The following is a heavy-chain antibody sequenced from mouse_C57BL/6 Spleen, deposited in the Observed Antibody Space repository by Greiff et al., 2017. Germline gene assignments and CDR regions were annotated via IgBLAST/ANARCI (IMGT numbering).Heavy chain of an antibody. J-gene: IGHJ1*03. D-gene: IGHD1-1*01. Sequence: QVQLQQPGAELVKPGASVKLSCKASGYTFTSYWMHWVKQRPGQGLGWIGMIHPNSGSTNYNEKFKSKATLTVDKSSSTAYMQLSSLTSEDSAVYYCARPGSSYGYFDVWGTGTTVTVSS. V-gene: IGHV1-64*01. CDR3: ARPGSSYGYFDV. CDR1: GYTFTSYW. CDR2: IHPNSGST.